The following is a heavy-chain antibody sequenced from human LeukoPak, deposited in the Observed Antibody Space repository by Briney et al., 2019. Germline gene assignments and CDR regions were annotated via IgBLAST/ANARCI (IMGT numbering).Heavy chain of an antibody. D-gene: IGHD3-22*01. V-gene: IGHV3-21*01. Sequence: PGGSLRLSCAASGFTFSSYSMNWVRQAPGKGLEWVSSISSSSSYIYYADSVKGRFTISRDNAKNSLYLQMNSLRAEDTAVYYCARVYDSSGPYYFDYWGQGTLVTVSS. CDR1: GFTFSSYS. CDR3: ARVYDSSGPYYFDY. J-gene: IGHJ4*02. CDR2: ISSSSSYI.